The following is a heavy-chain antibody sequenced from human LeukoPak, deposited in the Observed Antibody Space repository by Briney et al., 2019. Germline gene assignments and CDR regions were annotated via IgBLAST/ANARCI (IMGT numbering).Heavy chain of an antibody. V-gene: IGHV3-9*01. D-gene: IGHD6-19*01. CDR2: ISWNSGSI. J-gene: IGHJ5*02. Sequence: GRSLRLSCAASGFTFDDYAMHWVRQAPGKGLEWVSGISWNSGSIGYADSVKGRFTISRDNAKNSLYLQMNSLRAEDTAVYYCARRPYSSGWGNWFDPWGQGTLVTVSS. CDR1: GFTFDDYA. CDR3: ARRPYSSGWGNWFDP.